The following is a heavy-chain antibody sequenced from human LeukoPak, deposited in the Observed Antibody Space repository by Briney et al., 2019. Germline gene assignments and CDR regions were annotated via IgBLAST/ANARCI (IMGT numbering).Heavy chain of an antibody. D-gene: IGHD1-1*01. CDR1: GGSISRYY. Sequence: PSETLSLACTVSGGSISRYYWGWIRQPPGKGLERIGYIYYSGSTNYNPSLKSRVSISVDTSKNQFSLKLSSVTAADTAVYYCARGGRRDNVFDYWGQGTLVTVSS. CDR3: ARGGRRDNVFDY. CDR2: IYYSGST. J-gene: IGHJ4*02. V-gene: IGHV4-59*01.